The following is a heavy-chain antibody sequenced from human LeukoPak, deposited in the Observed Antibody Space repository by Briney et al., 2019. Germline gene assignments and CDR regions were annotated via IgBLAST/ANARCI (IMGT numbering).Heavy chain of an antibody. V-gene: IGHV4-4*07. CDR2: IYDTGST. J-gene: IGHJ6*03. CDR1: GASVSRES. CDR3: ARNGFRTYCGTGCYSDYMDV. D-gene: IGHD2-21*02. Sequence: RSSETLSLTCTVSGASVSRESWTWIRQPAGKGLEWIGYIYDTGSTTYNPSLQSRLTMSVDTSKNQFSLKLPSVTAADTAVYYCARNGFRTYCGTGCYSDYMDVWGKGATATVSS.